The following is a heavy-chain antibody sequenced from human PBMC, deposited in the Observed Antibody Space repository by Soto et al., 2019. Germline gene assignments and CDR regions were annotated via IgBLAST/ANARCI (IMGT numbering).Heavy chain of an antibody. Sequence: VASVKVSCKASGYTFIDYYIHWVRQAPGQGLEWMGWINPNSGGTTYAQTFQGRVTMTRDTSTNTSHMELSGLTSDDTALYYCAINWAYCSGGNCYSDYFDYWGQGTPVTVSS. D-gene: IGHD2-15*01. J-gene: IGHJ4*02. V-gene: IGHV1-2*02. CDR1: GYTFIDYY. CDR3: AINWAYCSGGNCYSDYFDY. CDR2: INPNSGGT.